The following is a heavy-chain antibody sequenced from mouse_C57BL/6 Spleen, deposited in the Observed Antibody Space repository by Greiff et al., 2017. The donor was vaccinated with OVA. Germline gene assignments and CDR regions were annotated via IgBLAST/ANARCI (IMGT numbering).Heavy chain of an antibody. Sequence: EVQLQQSGPELVKPGASVKISCKASGYSFTGYYMNWVKQSPEKSLEWIGEINPSTGGTTYNQKFKAKATLTVDKSSSTAYMQLKSLTSEDSAVYYCARWGTAQAAYAMDYWGQGTSVTVSS. V-gene: IGHV1-42*01. D-gene: IGHD3-2*02. J-gene: IGHJ4*01. CDR3: ARWGTAQAAYAMDY. CDR2: INPSTGGT. CDR1: GYSFTGYY.